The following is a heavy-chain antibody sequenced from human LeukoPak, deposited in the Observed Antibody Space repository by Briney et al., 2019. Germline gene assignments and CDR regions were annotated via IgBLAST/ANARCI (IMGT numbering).Heavy chain of an antibody. V-gene: IGHV3-7*04. J-gene: IGHJ4*02. CDR1: GFTFCRHW. CDR3: ARDYYASVSNGD. CDR2: IKQDGSKT. D-gene: IGHD3-10*01. Sequence: GGALGLSCAASGFTFCRHWMRWGREAPGERLEWVVNIKQDGSKTYYVDSVKGRFTISRDNTKISLYLQMNSLRAEDTGVYYCARDYYASVSNGDWGQGTLVTVSS.